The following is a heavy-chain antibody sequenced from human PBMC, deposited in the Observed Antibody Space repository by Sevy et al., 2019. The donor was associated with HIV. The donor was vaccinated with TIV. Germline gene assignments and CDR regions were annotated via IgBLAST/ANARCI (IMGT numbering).Heavy chain of an antibody. D-gene: IGHD4-17*01. CDR3: ARVTTVRVHYDYYYMDV. CDR1: GGTFSSYA. V-gene: IGHV1-69*06. J-gene: IGHJ6*03. Sequence: ASVKVSCKASGGTFSSYAISWVRQAPGQGLEWMGGIIPIFGTANYAQKFQGRVTITADKSTSTAYMELSSLRSEDTAVYYCARVTTVRVHYDYYYMDVRGKGTTVTVSS. CDR2: IIPIFGTA.